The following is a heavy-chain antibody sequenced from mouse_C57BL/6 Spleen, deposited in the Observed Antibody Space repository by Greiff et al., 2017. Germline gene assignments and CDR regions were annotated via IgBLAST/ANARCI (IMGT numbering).Heavy chain of an antibody. V-gene: IGHV1-39*01. D-gene: IGHD1-1*01. CDR1: GYSFTDYN. CDR2: ITPNYGTT. J-gene: IGHJ3*01. Sequence: VQLQQSGPELVKPGASVKISCKASGYSFTDYNMNWVKQSNGKSLEWIGVITPNYGTTSYNQKFKGKATLTVDQSSSTAYMQLNSLPSEDSAVXDCASHTYYSWFAYWGQGTLVTVSA. CDR3: ASHTYYSWFAY.